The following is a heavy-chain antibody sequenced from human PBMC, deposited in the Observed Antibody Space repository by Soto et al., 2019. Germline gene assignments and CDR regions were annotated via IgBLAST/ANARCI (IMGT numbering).Heavy chain of an antibody. CDR1: GGSISSGGYY. J-gene: IGHJ4*02. Sequence: QVQLKESGPGLVKPSQTLSLTGTVSGGSISSGGYYWSWIRQHPGKGLEWIVYIYYSGSTYYNPSLKSRVTISVDKSKTQFSLKLSSVTAADTGVYYCARDEGGTTAIGGWGQGTLVTVSS. CDR2: IYYSGST. D-gene: IGHD1-26*01. V-gene: IGHV4-31*03. CDR3: ARDEGGTTAIGG.